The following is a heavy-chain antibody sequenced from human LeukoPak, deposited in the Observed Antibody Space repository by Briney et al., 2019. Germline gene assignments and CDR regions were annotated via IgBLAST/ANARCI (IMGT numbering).Heavy chain of an antibody. CDR1: GFTFSSYW. D-gene: IGHD3-10*01. J-gene: IGHJ6*03. V-gene: IGHV3-7*01. CDR3: ARDWPYYFYYYYYMDV. Sequence: PGGSLRLSCAASGFTFSSYWMSWVRQAPGKGLEWVANIKQDGSEKYYVDSVKGRFTISRDNAKNSLYLQMNSLRAEDTAVYYCARDWPYYFYYYYYMDVWGKGTTVTISS. CDR2: IKQDGSEK.